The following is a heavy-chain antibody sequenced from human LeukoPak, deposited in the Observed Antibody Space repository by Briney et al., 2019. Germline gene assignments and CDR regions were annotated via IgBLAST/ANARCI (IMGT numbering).Heavy chain of an antibody. CDR1: GFTFSSYS. Sequence: GGSLRLSCAASGFTFSSYSMNWVRQAPGKGLEWVSYISSSSSTIYYADSVKGRFTISRDNAKNSLYLQMNSLRAEDTAVYYCARTFEGISDYGMDVWGQGTTVTVSS. J-gene: IGHJ6*02. CDR2: ISSSSSTI. CDR3: ARTFEGISDYGMDV. D-gene: IGHD3-10*01. V-gene: IGHV3-48*04.